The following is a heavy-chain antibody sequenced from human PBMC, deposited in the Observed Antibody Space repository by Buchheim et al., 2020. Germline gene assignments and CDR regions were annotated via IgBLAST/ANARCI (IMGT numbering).Heavy chain of an antibody. D-gene: IGHD5-24*01. CDR2: MNPNSGNT. Sequence: QVQLVQSGAEVKKPGASVQVSCKASGYTFSSYDINWVRQAPGQGLEWMGWMNPNSGNTGYAQKFHGRVTMTRNTSIRTAEMELSSLRSEDTAVYYCARAFRDGYYSMFDFWGQGAL. CDR1: GYTFSSYD. J-gene: IGHJ5*01. CDR3: ARAFRDGYYSMFDF. V-gene: IGHV1-8*01.